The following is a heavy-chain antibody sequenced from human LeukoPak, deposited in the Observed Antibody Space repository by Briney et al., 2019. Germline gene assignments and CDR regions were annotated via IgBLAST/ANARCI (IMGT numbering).Heavy chain of an antibody. D-gene: IGHD6-6*01. J-gene: IGHJ4*02. CDR3: ARGRYSGSSTGPRYFDY. Sequence: KPSETLSLTCTVSGGSISSYYWSWIRQPAGEGLEWIGRIYTSGSTIYNPSLESRVTMSVDTSKNQFSLKLTSVTAADTAVYYCARGRYSGSSTGPRYFDYWGQGTLVTVSS. CDR1: GGSISSYY. V-gene: IGHV4-4*07. CDR2: IYTSGST.